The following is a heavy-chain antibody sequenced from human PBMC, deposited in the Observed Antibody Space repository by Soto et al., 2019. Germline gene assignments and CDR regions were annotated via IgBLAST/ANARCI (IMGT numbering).Heavy chain of an antibody. D-gene: IGHD3-16*01. CDR2: IYPTGKT. J-gene: IGHJ6*02. V-gene: IGHV4-30-2*01. CDR1: GGSISSGGYS. Sequence: SETLSLTCTVSGGSISSGGYSWRWIRQTPGKGLEWIGYIYPTGKTYYNPSLENRATLSIDTSQNQFSLQLTSVTAADPAVYYCARAPPGPAPRWGVWGHGTTVTVS. CDR3: ARAPPGPAPRWGV.